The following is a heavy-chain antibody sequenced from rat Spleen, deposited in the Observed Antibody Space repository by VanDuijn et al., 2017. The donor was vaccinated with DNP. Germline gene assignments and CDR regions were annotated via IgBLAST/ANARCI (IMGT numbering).Heavy chain of an antibody. J-gene: IGHJ2*01. CDR2: ISPSGGSI. D-gene: IGHD1-4*01. CDR3: ATLDPAPDY. V-gene: IGHV5-19*01. Sequence: EVQLVESGGGLVQPGRSLKLSCAASGFTFNAYGMHWIRQAPTKGLEWVASISPSGGSIYYRDSVKGRFTISRDNAKSTLYLQMDSLRSEDTATYHCATLDPAPDYWGQGVMVTVSS. CDR1: GFTFNAYG.